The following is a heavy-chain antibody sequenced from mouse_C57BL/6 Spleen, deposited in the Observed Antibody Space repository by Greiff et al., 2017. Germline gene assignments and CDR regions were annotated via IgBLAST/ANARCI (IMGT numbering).Heavy chain of an antibody. J-gene: IGHJ2*01. CDR1: GYTFTSYG. V-gene: IGHV1-81*01. Sequence: LQESGAELARPGASVKLSCKASGYTFTSYGISWVKQRTGQGLEWIGEIYPRSGNTYYNEKFKGKATLTADKSSSTAYMELRSLTSEDSAVYFCARGSYYGSSPYYFDYWGQGTTLTVSS. CDR3: ARGSYYGSSPYYFDY. CDR2: IYPRSGNT. D-gene: IGHD1-1*01.